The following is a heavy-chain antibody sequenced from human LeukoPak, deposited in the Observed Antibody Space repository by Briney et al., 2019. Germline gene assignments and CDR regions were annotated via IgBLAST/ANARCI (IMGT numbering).Heavy chain of an antibody. J-gene: IGHJ4*02. CDR3: ARLYYDSSGYYQICYFDY. CDR2: IYYNEST. Sequence: SETLSLTCTVSGRSLSSSSYYWGWIRQPRGKGLEWFGRIYYNESTYYNPYLKSRVTIAVVTSKNQFSLNLSSVTAADTAVYYCARLYYDSSGYYQICYFDYWGQGTLVTVSS. V-gene: IGHV4-39*01. D-gene: IGHD3-22*01. CDR1: GRSLSSSSYY.